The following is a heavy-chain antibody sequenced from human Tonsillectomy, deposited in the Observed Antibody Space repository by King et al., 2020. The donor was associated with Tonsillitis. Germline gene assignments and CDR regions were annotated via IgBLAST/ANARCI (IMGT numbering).Heavy chain of an antibody. Sequence: VQLVESGGGLVQPGGSLTITCAASGFTFSSHAMSWVRQAPGKGLEWVSLISSGGDGKYYADSVKGRFTISRDNSKNTLYLQMNSLRVEDTAVYHCANPWGPGWYFDLWGRGTLVIVSS. CDR2: ISSGGDGK. CDR1: GFTFSSHA. CDR3: ANPWGPGWYFDL. V-gene: IGHV3-23*04. D-gene: IGHD7-27*01. J-gene: IGHJ2*01.